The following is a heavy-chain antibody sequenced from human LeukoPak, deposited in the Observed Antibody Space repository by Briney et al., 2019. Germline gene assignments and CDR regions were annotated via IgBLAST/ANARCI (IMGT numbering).Heavy chain of an antibody. CDR2: ISGSGGST. CDR1: GFTFSSYA. D-gene: IGHD3-10*01. J-gene: IGHJ4*02. V-gene: IGHV3-23*01. Sequence: PGGSLRLSCAASGFTFSSYAMSWVRQAPGKGLEWVSAISGSGGSTYYADSVKGRFTISRDNSKNTPYLQMNSLRAEDTAVYYCAGSPYYYGSGSYYGDWGQGTLVTVSS. CDR3: AGSPYYYGSGSYYGD.